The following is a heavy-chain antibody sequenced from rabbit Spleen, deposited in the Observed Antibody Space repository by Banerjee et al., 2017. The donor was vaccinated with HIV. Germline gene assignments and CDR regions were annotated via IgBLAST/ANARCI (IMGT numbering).Heavy chain of an antibody. V-gene: IGHV1S40*01. CDR3: ARDTSSSFSSYGMDL. CDR2: IDTGSSGFT. D-gene: IGHD1-1*01. Sequence: QSLEESGGDLVKPGASLTLTCTASGVSFSVSSYMCWVRQAPGKGLEWIACIDTGSSGFTYYASWAKGRFTISKTSSTTVTLQMTRLTAADTATYFCARDTSSSFSSYGMDLWGPGDPRHRL. J-gene: IGHJ6*01. CDR1: GVSFSVSSY.